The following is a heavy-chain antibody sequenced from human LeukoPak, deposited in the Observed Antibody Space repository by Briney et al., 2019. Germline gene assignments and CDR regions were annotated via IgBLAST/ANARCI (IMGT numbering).Heavy chain of an antibody. D-gene: IGHD6-19*01. J-gene: IGHJ5*02. V-gene: IGHV3-11*01. CDR3: ARNLGIAVITGWFDP. CDR1: GFTFSDYY. CDR2: ISSSGSTI. Sequence: GGSLRLSCAASGFTFSDYYMSWIRQAPGKGLEWVSYISSSGSTIYYADSVKGRFAISRDNAKNSLYLQMNSLRAEDTALYYCARNLGIAVITGWFDPWGQGTLVTVSS.